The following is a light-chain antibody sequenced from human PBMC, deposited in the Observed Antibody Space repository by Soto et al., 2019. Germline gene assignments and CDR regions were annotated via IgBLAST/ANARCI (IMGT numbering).Light chain of an antibody. Sequence: EIVLTPSPGTLSLSPGERATLSCRASQSVRSSNVAWYQQKPGQAPRPLIYGASSRATGIPDRFSGSGSGTDFTLTINRLEPEDFAVYFCHQYGISPETFGQETNVEIK. CDR1: QSVRSSN. V-gene: IGKV3-20*01. CDR3: HQYGISPET. J-gene: IGKJ1*01. CDR2: GAS.